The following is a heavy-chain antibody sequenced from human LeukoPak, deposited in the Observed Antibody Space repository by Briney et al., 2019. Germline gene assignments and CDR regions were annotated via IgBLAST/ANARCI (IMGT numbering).Heavy chain of an antibody. CDR2: TNPNRGGT. V-gene: IGHV1-2*04. J-gene: IGHJ5*02. CDR1: GYTFTRYY. D-gene: IGHD2-15*01. Sequence: ASDNVSCQASGYTFTRYYMHWVRPAPRQGREWMGWTNPNRGGTNDAQKFQGWVTMTRDTSISTAYMELSRLRSDDTAVYYCARVGDIVVVVARNWFDPWGQGTLVTVSS. CDR3: ARVGDIVVVVARNWFDP.